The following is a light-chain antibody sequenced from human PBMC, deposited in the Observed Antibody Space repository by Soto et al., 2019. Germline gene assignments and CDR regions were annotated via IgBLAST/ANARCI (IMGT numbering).Light chain of an antibody. CDR3: SSFSTSSTLDV. CDR2: EGS. V-gene: IGLV2-14*01. J-gene: IGLJ1*01. CDR1: SSDVGGSDY. Sequence: QSALTQPASVSGSPGQSITISCTGTSSDVGGSDYVSWYQQHPGKAPKLMIYEGSKRPSGVSNHFSGSKSGNTASLTISGLQAEDEADYYCSSFSTSSTLDVFGTGTKLTVL.